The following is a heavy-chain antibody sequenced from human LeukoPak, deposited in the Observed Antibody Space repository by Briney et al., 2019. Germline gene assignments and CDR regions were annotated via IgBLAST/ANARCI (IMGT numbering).Heavy chain of an antibody. J-gene: IGHJ4*02. CDR2: TYYRSKWYN. V-gene: IGHV6-1*01. CDR1: GDSLSSNSAA. D-gene: IGHD2-21*02. Sequence: SQTLSLTCAISGDSLSSNSAAWNWLRQSPSRGLEWLGRTYYRSKWYNDYAVSVKSRITIHPDTSKNQFSLQLNSVTPEDTAVYYCARGSHASDLSWGQGTLVIVSS. CDR3: ARGSHASDLS.